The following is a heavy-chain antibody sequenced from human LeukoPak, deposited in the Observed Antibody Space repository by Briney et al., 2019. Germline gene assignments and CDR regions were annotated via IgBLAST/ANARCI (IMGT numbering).Heavy chain of an antibody. J-gene: IGHJ6*02. Sequence: ETLSLTCTVSGGSISSGGYYWSWVRQAPGKGPEWISYINARSSVIYYIDSVKGRFTISRDNDKTSLYLQMTSLRDDDTAAYYCAKTGGYSGGMDVWGRGTTVIVSS. D-gene: IGHD3-10*01. CDR1: GGSISSGGYY. CDR2: INARSSVI. CDR3: AKTGGYSGGMDV. V-gene: IGHV3-48*02.